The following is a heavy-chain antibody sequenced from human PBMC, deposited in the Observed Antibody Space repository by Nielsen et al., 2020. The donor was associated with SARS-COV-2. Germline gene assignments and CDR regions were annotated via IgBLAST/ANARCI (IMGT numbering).Heavy chain of an antibody. CDR1: GFTFSDYY. D-gene: IGHD3-3*01. CDR2: IRSKAYGGTT. J-gene: IGHJ4*02. CDR3: TRLSDKRVTIFGVIKTDY. Sequence: GGSLRLSCAASGFTFSDYYMSWFRQAPGKGLEWVGFIRSKAYGGTTEYAASVKGRFTISRDDSKSIAYLQMNSLKTEDTAMYYCTRLSDKRVTIFGVIKTDYWGQGTLVTVSS. V-gene: IGHV3-49*03.